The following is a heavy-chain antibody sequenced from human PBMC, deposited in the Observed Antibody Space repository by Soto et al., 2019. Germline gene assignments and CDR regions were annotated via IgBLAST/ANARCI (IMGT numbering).Heavy chain of an antibody. J-gene: IGHJ4*02. Sequence: SETLSLTCTVSGGSISSYYWSWIRQPPGKGLEWIGYIYYSGSTNYNPSLKSRVTISVDTSKNQFSLKLSSVTAADTAVYYCARDLSVEMATIFGYWGQGTLVTVSS. V-gene: IGHV4-59*01. CDR3: ARDLSVEMATIFGY. CDR2: IYYSGST. CDR1: GGSISSYY. D-gene: IGHD5-12*01.